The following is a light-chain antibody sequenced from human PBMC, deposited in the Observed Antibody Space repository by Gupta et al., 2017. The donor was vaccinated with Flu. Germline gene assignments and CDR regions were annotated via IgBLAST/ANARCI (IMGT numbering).Light chain of an antibody. CDR2: GAS. V-gene: IGKV3-20*01. J-gene: IGKJ2*01. CDR1: QSVRSSY. CDR3: EQEGSSPVT. Sequence: EIVLTQSPGTLSLYPRDRATLSCRASQSVRSSYLAWYQQKRGQSPRLLTYGASSRATGIPDRFSDSGSGIDFTVTISRLEPEDFAVYYCEQEGSSPVTFGQGTKLEIK.